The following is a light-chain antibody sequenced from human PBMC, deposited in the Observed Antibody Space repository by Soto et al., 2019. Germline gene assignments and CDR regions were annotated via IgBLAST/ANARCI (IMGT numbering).Light chain of an antibody. CDR1: SSDVGGYNY. CDR3: SSHAGSNNYV. CDR2: EVS. Sequence: QSALTQPASVSGSPGQSITISCTGNSSDVGGYNYVSWYQQHPGKAPKLMIYEVSKRPSGVPDRFSGSKSGNTASLTVSGLQAEDEADYYCSSHAGSNNYVFGTGTKVTVL. V-gene: IGLV2-8*01. J-gene: IGLJ1*01.